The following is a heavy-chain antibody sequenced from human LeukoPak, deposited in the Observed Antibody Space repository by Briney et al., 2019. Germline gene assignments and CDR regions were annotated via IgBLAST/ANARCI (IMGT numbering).Heavy chain of an antibody. CDR3: AKDFKSSGWYVLPYFDY. CDR1: GFTFTTYA. J-gene: IGHJ4*02. D-gene: IGHD6-19*01. CDR2: ITSKGYTA. Sequence: PGGSLRLSCLASGFTFTTYAMYWVRQAPGKGLEYVSAITSKGYTAYYADSVKGRFTISRDNSENTLYLQMSSLRAEDTAVYYCAKDFKSSGWYVLPYFDYWGQGTLVTVSS. V-gene: IGHV3-64D*09.